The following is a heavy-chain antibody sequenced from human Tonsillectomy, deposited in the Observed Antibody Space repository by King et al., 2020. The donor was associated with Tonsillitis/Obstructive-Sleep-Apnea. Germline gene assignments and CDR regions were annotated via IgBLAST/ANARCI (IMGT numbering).Heavy chain of an antibody. CDR3: ASDIADATPHHYYYYGMDV. J-gene: IGHJ6*02. CDR2: ISSSGSTI. V-gene: IGHV3-48*03. D-gene: IGHD2-15*01. Sequence: VQLVESGGGLVQPGGSLRLSCAASGFTFSSYEMNWVRQAPGKGLEWVSYISSSGSTIYYADSVKGRFTISRDNAKNSLYLQMNSLRAEDTAVYYCASDIADATPHHYYYYGMDVWGQGTTVTASS. CDR1: GFTFSSYE.